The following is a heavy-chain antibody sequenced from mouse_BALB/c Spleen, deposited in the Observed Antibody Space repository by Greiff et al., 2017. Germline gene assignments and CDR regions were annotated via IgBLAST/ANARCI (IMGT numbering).Heavy chain of an antibody. CDR1: GYSITSGYY. D-gene: IGHD1-1*01. Sequence: EVQLQESGPGLVKPSQSLSLTCSVTGYSITSGYYWNWIRQFPGNKLEWMGYISYDGSNNYNPSLKNRISITRDTSKNQFFLKLNSVTTEDTATYYCARGGTYYDSAWFAYWGQGTLVTVSA. CDR2: ISYDGSN. CDR3: ARGGTYYDSAWFAY. J-gene: IGHJ3*01. V-gene: IGHV3-6*02.